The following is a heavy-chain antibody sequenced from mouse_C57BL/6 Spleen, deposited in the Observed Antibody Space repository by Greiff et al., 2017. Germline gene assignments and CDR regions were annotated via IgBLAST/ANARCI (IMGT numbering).Heavy chain of an antibody. CDR3: AIQATVVAKYYAMDY. CDR1: GYTFTDYY. D-gene: IGHD1-1*01. Sequence: VQLKESGPVLVKPGASVKMSCKASGYTFTDYYMNWVKQSHGKSLEWIGVINPYNGGTSYNQKFKGKATLTVDKSSSTAYMELNSLTSEDSAVYYCAIQATVVAKYYAMDYWGQGTSVTVSS. CDR2: INPYNGGT. J-gene: IGHJ4*01. V-gene: IGHV1-19*01.